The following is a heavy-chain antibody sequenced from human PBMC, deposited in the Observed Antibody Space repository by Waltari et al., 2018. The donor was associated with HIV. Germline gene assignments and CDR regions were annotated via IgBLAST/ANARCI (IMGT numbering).Heavy chain of an antibody. V-gene: IGHV1-8*01. J-gene: IGHJ4*02. CDR1: GYTFTSYD. CDR3: ARGPQDYPKYYFDY. D-gene: IGHD4-17*01. Sequence: QVQLVQSGAEVKKPGASVKVSCKASGYTFTSYDINWVRQATGQGLEWLGWMNPNSGNTGYAQRFQGRVTMTRKTSISTAYMELSSLRSEDTAVYFCARGPQDYPKYYFDYWGQGTLVTVSS. CDR2: MNPNSGNT.